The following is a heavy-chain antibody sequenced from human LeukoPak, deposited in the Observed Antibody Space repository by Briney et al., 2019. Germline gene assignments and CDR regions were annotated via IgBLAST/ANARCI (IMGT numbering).Heavy chain of an antibody. CDR1: GYTFTSYG. V-gene: IGHV1-18*04. Sequence: GASVNVSCKASGYTFTSYGISWVRQAPGQGLEWMGWISAYNGNTNYAQKLQGRVTMTTDTSTSTAYMELRSLRSDDTAVYYCARASVVVAASHFDYWGQGTLVTVSS. J-gene: IGHJ4*02. CDR2: ISAYNGNT. CDR3: ARASVVVAASHFDY. D-gene: IGHD2-15*01.